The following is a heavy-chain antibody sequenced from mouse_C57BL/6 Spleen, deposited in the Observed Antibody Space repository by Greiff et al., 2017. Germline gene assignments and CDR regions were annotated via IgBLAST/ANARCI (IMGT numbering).Heavy chain of an antibody. J-gene: IGHJ1*03. V-gene: IGHV1-82*01. CDR3: GTGNCFDV. Sequence: VQLVESGPELVKPGASVKISCKASGYAFSSSWMHWVKQRPGQGLEWIGRIYPGDGDTNYNGKFKGKATLTAAKSSSTAYMQLSSLTSEDSAIYCCGTGNCFDVWGTGTTVTVSS. CDR2: IYPGDGDT. CDR1: GYAFSSSW.